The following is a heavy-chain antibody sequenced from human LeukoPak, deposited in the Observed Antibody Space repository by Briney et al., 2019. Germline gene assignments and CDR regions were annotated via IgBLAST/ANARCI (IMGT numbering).Heavy chain of an antibody. D-gene: IGHD2-15*01. CDR3: ARVGHCNGGSCYGVDV. Sequence: GGSLRLSCAASGFTFSSYGMEWVRQAPGKGLEWVAVICYDGSNKYYADSVKGRFTISRDNAKNTLYLQMNSLRAEDTAVYYCARVGHCNGGSCYGVDVWGQGTTVTVSS. CDR2: ICYDGSNK. CDR1: GFTFSSYG. V-gene: IGHV3-33*01. J-gene: IGHJ6*02.